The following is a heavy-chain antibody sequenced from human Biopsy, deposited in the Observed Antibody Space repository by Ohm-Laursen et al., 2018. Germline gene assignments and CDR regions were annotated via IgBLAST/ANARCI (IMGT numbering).Heavy chain of an antibody. CDR1: GFIFDDYA. J-gene: IGHJ2*01. Sequence: SLRLSCAASGFIFDDYAMHWVRHAPGKGLEWVSSITWNSGTIDYADSVKRRFTISRDNAKNSLYLQMNSLRAGDTALYYCAKARVAIRYFDIWGRGTLVTVSS. CDR3: AKARVAIRYFDI. CDR2: ITWNSGTI. D-gene: IGHD2-15*01. V-gene: IGHV3-9*01.